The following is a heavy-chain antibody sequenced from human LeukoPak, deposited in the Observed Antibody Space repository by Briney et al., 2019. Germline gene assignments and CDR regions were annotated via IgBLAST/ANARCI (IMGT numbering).Heavy chain of an antibody. Sequence: SVKVSCKASGGTFSSYAISWVRQAPGQGLEWMGGIIPIFGTANYAQKFQGRVTITADESTSTAYMELSSLRSEDTAVYYCARRAGRLLHSGAFDIWGQGTMVTVSS. CDR2: IIPIFGTA. CDR1: GGTFSSYA. CDR3: ARRAGRLLHSGAFDI. D-gene: IGHD2-15*01. J-gene: IGHJ3*02. V-gene: IGHV1-69*13.